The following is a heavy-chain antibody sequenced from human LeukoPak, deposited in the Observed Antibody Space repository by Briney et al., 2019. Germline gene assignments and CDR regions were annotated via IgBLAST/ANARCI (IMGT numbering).Heavy chain of an antibody. V-gene: IGHV3-23*01. CDR3: AKGDNNWNYRSGTYYYYMDV. J-gene: IGHJ6*03. D-gene: IGHD1-7*01. Sequence: GGSLRLSCAASGFTFSSYAMTWVRQAPGKGLEWVSTISGSGRTTYYADSVKGRFTISRDNSKNTLYLQMNSLRAEDAAVYYCAKGDNNWNYRSGTYYYYMDVWGKGTTVTVSS. CDR1: GFTFSSYA. CDR2: ISGSGRTT.